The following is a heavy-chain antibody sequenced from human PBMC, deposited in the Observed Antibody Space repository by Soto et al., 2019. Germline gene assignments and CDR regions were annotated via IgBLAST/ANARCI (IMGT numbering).Heavy chain of an antibody. CDR1: GFTFCSYA. D-gene: IGHD3-22*01. J-gene: IGHJ5*02. Sequence: GGAPRISRAASGFTFCSYAMSWGRQAPGEGLEWGSAISGSGGSTYYADSVKGRFTISRDNSKNTLYLQMNSLRAEDTAVYYCAKDQAPSGSRSYYYDSSGYYHWGQGTLVTVSS. CDR3: AKDQAPSGSRSYYYDSSGYYH. CDR2: ISGSGGST. V-gene: IGHV3-23*01.